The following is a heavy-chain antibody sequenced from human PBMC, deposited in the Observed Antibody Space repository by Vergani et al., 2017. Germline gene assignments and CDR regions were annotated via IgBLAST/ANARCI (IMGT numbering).Heavy chain of an antibody. J-gene: IGHJ4*02. CDR2: IYSTGST. Sequence: QVQLEESGPGLVKPSETLSLTCTVSGGSISSSNWWSWVRQPPGKGLEWIGYIYSTGSTNYNPSLNSRVTMSVDTSKNQFSLKLRSVTAADTAVYYCARSGDSSVRVGPPYYFDYWGQGTLVTVSS. D-gene: IGHD3-10*01. CDR1: GGSISSSNW. CDR3: ARSGDSSVRVGPPYYFDY. V-gene: IGHV4-4*02.